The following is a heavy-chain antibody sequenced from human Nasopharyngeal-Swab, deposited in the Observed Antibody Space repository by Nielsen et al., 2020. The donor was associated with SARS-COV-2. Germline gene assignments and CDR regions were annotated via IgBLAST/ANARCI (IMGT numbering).Heavy chain of an antibody. D-gene: IGHD3-10*01. J-gene: IGHJ4*02. V-gene: IGHV3-53*01. CDR1: GFTVSSNY. CDR2: IYSGGST. CDR3: ARGPEFGEFVDYFDY. Sequence: ESLKISCAASGFTVSSNYISWVRQAPGKGLEWVSVIYSGGSTYYADSVKGRFTISRDNSKNTLYLQMNSLRAEDTAVYYCARGPEFGEFVDYFDYWGQGTLVTVSS.